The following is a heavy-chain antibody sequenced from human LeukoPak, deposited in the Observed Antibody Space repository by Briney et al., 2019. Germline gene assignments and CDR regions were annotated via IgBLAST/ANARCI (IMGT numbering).Heavy chain of an antibody. Sequence: SETLSLTCTVSGGSISGYYWSWIRQPPGKGLEWIAYIYYNGISNYNPSLKSRVIISVDSSKNQFSLKLTSVTAADTALYYCAKIQTGTGPTMDVWGQGTTVTVSS. CDR3: AKIQTGTGPTMDV. CDR2: IYYNGIS. CDR1: GGSISGYY. D-gene: IGHD1-1*01. V-gene: IGHV4-59*01. J-gene: IGHJ6*02.